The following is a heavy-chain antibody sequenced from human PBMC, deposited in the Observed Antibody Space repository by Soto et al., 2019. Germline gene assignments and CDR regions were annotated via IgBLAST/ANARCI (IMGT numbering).Heavy chain of an antibody. CDR3: AKDMPVKGFAVAGVMFDY. Sequence: GGSLRLSCAASGFTFDDYAMHWVRQAPGKGLEWVSGISWNSGSIGYADSVKGRFTISRDNAKNSLYLQMNSLRAEDTALYYCAKDMPVKGFAVAGVMFDYWGQGTLVTVSS. J-gene: IGHJ4*02. CDR1: GFTFDDYA. V-gene: IGHV3-9*01. CDR2: ISWNSGSI. D-gene: IGHD6-19*01.